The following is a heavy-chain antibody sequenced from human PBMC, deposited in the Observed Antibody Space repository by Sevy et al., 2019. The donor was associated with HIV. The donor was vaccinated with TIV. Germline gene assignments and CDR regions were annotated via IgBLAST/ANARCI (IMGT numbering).Heavy chain of an antibody. Sequence: GTLSLPCAVSGGSISSSNWWSWVRQPPGKGLEWIGEIYHSGSTNYNPSLKSRVTISVDKSKNQFSLKLSSVTAADTAVYYCARKGYCSSTSCSPFDYWGQGTLVTVSS. CDR3: ARKGYCSSTSCSPFDY. J-gene: IGHJ4*02. CDR1: GGSISSSNW. CDR2: IYHSGST. D-gene: IGHD2-2*01. V-gene: IGHV4-4*02.